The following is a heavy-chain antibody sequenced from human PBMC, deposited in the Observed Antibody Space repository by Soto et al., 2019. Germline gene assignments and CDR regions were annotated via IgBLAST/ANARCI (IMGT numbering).Heavy chain of an antibody. J-gene: IGHJ4*02. CDR2: IYSGGYT. CDR1: GFTVSNNY. D-gene: IGHD2-21*01. V-gene: IGHV3-53*01. CDR3: ARLEARHEYCYDN. Sequence: XGSLGLSFAVSGFTVSNNYMSGVRQAPGKGLEGVSVIYSGGYTAYGDSVKGRFTIYRDNSKNTLYLQMNSLKASDTAMYYCARLEARHEYCYDNWGQGTLVTVSS.